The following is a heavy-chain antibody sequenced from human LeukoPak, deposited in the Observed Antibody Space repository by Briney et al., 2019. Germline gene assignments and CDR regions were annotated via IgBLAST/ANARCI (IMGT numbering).Heavy chain of an antibody. J-gene: IGHJ4*02. V-gene: IGHV1-2*02. Sequence: ASVKVSCKASGYTFTGYYMHWVRQAPGQGLEWMGWINPNSGGTNYAQKFQGRVTMTRNTSISTAYMELSSLRSEDTAVYYCARTYYYGSGSYPPVYFDYWGQGTLVTVSS. CDR3: ARTYYYGSGSYPPVYFDY. CDR2: INPNSGGT. CDR1: GYTFTGYY. D-gene: IGHD3-10*01.